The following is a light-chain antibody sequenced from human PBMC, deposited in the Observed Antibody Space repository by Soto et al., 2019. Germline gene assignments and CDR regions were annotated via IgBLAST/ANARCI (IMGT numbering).Light chain of an antibody. J-gene: IGLJ1*01. CDR1: SSDVGGYNY. Sequence: QSALTQPRSVSGSPGQSVTISCTGTSSDVGGYNYVSWYQQHPGKAPKLMTHDVSKRASGVPDRFSGTKSGNTASLTISGLQAEDEAGYYCCSYARSYPGVFGTGTKHTL. V-gene: IGLV2-11*01. CDR2: DVS. CDR3: CSYARSYPGV.